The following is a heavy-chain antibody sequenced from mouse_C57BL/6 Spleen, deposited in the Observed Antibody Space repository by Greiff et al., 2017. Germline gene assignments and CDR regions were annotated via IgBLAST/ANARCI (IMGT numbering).Heavy chain of an antibody. CDR1: GFTFTDYY. J-gene: IGHJ2*01. V-gene: IGHV7-3*01. Sequence: EVKLMESGGGLVQPGGSLSLSCAASGFTFTDYYMSWVRQPPGKALEWLGFIRNKANGYTTEYSASVKGRFTISRDNSQSILYLQMNALRAEDSATYYCARYPPDDGYLDYWGQGTTLTVSS. CDR2: IRNKANGYTT. D-gene: IGHD2-3*01. CDR3: ARYPPDDGYLDY.